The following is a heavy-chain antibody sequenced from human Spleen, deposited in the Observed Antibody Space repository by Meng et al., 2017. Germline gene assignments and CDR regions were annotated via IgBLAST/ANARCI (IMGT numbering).Heavy chain of an antibody. J-gene: IGHJ4*02. CDR1: GFTFSNYA. Sequence: WGSLRLSCAASGFTFSNYAMSWVRQAPGKGLEWVSSISKSDSTSYYADSVKGRFTISRDNSKDTVYLQMNSLRAEDTAVYYCTKETAAADWGRGTLVTSPQ. V-gene: IGHV3-23*01. D-gene: IGHD6-13*01. CDR3: TKETAAAD. CDR2: ISKSDSTS.